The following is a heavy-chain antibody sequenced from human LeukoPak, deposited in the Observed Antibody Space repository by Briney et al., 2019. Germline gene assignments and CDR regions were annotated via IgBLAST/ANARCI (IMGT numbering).Heavy chain of an antibody. D-gene: IGHD7-27*01. CDR1: GGSISTYY. V-gene: IGHV4-59*08. J-gene: IGHJ4*02. Sequence: SETLSLTCSVSGGSISTYYWSWIRQPPGEGLEWIGNVYYAGTTDYNPSLRSRVTISVDTSKNQFSLKVSSVTAADTAVYYCARLHWGSGGSGSFDFWGQGTLVTVSS. CDR3: ARLHWGSGGSGSFDF. CDR2: VYYAGTT.